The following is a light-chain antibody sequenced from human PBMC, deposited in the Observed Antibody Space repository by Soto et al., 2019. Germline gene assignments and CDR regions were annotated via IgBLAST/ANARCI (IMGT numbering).Light chain of an antibody. CDR3: QQYGSSACT. CDR2: GES. V-gene: IGKV3-20*01. Sequence: EIGLTQSPGTLSLSPGERAALSCRASQSVSRSYLAWYQQKHGQAPRLLIYGESSRATGIPARFSGSGSGTDFTLTISRLEPEDFAVYYCQQYGSSACTFGQGTKVEIK. J-gene: IGKJ1*01. CDR1: QSVSRSY.